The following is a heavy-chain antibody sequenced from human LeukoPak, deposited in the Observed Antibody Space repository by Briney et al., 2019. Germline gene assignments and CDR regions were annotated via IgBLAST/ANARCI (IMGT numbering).Heavy chain of an antibody. D-gene: IGHD3-10*01. V-gene: IGHV4-59*01. J-gene: IGHJ6*03. Sequence: PSETLSLTCTVSGGSISSYHWSWIRQPPGKGLEWIGFFYYSGSTNYNPSLKSRVTISVDTSKNQFSLKLSSVTAADTAVYYCVRAPYGSATNNYYMDVWGKGTTVTVSS. CDR3: VRAPYGSATNNYYMDV. CDR1: GGSISSYH. CDR2: FYYSGST.